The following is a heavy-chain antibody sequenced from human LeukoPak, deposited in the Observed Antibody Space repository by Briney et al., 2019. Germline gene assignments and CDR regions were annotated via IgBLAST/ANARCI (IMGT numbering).Heavy chain of an antibody. CDR2: IIPILGIA. Sequence: GASVKVSCKASGYTFTGYYMHWVRQAPGQGLEWMGRIIPILGIANYAQKFQGRVTITADKSTSTAYMELSSLRSEDTAVYYCARVGGYCSSTSCYPTYYYYGMDVWGQGTTVTVSS. D-gene: IGHD2-2*01. J-gene: IGHJ6*02. V-gene: IGHV1-69*04. CDR3: ARVGGYCSSTSCYPTYYYYGMDV. CDR1: GYTFTGYY.